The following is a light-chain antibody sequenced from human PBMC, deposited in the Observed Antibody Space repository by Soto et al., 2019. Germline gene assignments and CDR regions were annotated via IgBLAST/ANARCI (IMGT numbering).Light chain of an antibody. V-gene: IGLV1-44*01. J-gene: IGLJ2*01. CDR3: VAWDDSLNGVV. Sequence: QSVLTQPPSASWTPGQRVTISCSGSSSNIGSNTVNWYQQLPGTAPKLLIYSNNQRPSGVPDRFSGSKFGTSASLAISGLQSEDEADYYCVAWDDSLNGVVFGGGNKLTVL. CDR2: SNN. CDR1: SSNIGSNT.